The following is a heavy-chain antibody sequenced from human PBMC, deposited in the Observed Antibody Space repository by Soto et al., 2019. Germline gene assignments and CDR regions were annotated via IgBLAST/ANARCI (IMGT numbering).Heavy chain of an antibody. J-gene: IGHJ6*02. D-gene: IGHD3-10*01. CDR3: ARCQYYGSGSYLGYYYGMDV. Sequence: ETLSLTCAVYGGSFSGYYWSWIRQPPGKGLEWIGEINHSGSTNYNPSLKSRVTISVDTSKNQFSLKLSSVTAADTAVYYCARCQYYGSGSYLGYYYGMDVWGQGTTVTVSS. CDR1: GGSFSGYY. CDR2: INHSGST. V-gene: IGHV4-34*01.